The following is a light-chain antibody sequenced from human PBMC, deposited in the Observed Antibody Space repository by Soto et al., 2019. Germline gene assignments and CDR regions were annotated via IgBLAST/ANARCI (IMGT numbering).Light chain of an antibody. V-gene: IGLV1-40*01. CDR1: SSNIGAGFD. CDR2: GNR. Sequence: QLVLTQPPSVSGAPGQRVTISCTGSSSNIGAGFDVHWYQQLPGTAPKLLIYGNRKRPSGVPDRFSGSKSGTSASLAINGLQAEDEAHYYCQSYDSSLSGSWVFGGGTQLTVL. CDR3: QSYDSSLSGSWV. J-gene: IGLJ3*02.